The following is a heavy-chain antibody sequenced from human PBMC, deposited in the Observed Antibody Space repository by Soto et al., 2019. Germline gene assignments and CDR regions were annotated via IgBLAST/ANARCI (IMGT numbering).Heavy chain of an antibody. CDR2: ISGYDGNT. J-gene: IGHJ5*02. CDR3: ARGVAGPLHWFDP. CDR1: GYTFTSYG. V-gene: IGHV1-18*01. Sequence: ASVKVSCKASGYTFTSYGISWVRQAPGEGLEWVGWISGYDGNTDYAHKFRGRVTMTTDTSTNTAYMDLRSLRSEDTAVYYCARGVAGPLHWFDPWGQGTLVTVSS. D-gene: IGHD6-19*01.